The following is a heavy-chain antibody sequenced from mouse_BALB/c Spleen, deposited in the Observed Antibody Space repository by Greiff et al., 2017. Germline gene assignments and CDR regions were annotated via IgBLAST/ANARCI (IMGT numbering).Heavy chain of an antibody. Sequence: EVQVVESGGGLVQPKGSLKLSCAASGFTFNTYAMNWVRQAPGKGLEWVARIRSKSNNYATYYADSVKDRFTISRDDSQSMLYLQMNNLKTEDTAMYYCVRHPEDSLYYGNHYAMDYWGQGTSVTVSS. V-gene: IGHV10-1*02. CDR1: GFTFNTYA. CDR2: IRSKSNNYAT. CDR3: VRHPEDSLYYGNHYAMDY. J-gene: IGHJ4*01. D-gene: IGHD2-1*01.